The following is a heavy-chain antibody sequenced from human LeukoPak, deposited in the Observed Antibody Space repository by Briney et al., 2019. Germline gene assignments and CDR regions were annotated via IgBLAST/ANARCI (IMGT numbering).Heavy chain of an antibody. V-gene: IGHV4-4*07. J-gene: IGHJ4*02. D-gene: IGHD3-22*01. Sequence: SETLSLTCTVSGGSISSYYWSWIRQPAGKGLEWIGRIYTSGSTNYNPSLKSRVTMPVDTSKNQFSLKLRSVTAADTAVYYCAREVRYYYDSSGSKGYFDYWGQGTLVTVSS. CDR2: IYTSGST. CDR1: GGSISSYY. CDR3: AREVRYYYDSSGSKGYFDY.